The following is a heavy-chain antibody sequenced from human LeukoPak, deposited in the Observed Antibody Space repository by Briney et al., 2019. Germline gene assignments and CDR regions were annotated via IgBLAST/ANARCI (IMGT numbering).Heavy chain of an antibody. J-gene: IGHJ4*02. D-gene: IGHD6-25*01. CDR2: IYTDGNT. CDR1: GFNVRSYY. V-gene: IGHV3-66*01. Sequence: GGSLRLSCAASGFNVRSYYMSWVHQAPGKGLEWVSVIYTDGNTYYAVSVKGRFTISRDNSKNTLYLQMNSLRADDTAVYYCVRDGYRDWGQGTLVTVSS. CDR3: VRDGYRD.